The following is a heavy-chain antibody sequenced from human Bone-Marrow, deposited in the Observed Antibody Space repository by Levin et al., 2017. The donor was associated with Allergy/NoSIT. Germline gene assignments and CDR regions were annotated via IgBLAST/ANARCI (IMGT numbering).Heavy chain of an antibody. Sequence: PGESLKISCSASGFTFSNYAMNWVRQAPGKGLEWISYIFITDSTIYYADSVKGRFTISRDNAKNSLYLQMNTLRDEDTAVYYCARDPYDYGSNSGRAYYFDYWGQGTLVTVSS. CDR2: IFITDSTI. D-gene: IGHD4-23*01. CDR1: GFTFSNYA. J-gene: IGHJ4*02. V-gene: IGHV3-48*02. CDR3: ARDPYDYGSNSGRAYYFDY.